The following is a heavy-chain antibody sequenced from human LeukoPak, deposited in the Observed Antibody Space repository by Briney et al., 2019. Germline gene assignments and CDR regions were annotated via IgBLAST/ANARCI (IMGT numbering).Heavy chain of an antibody. CDR3: ARGVDYGDLRYYFDY. Sequence: SETLSLTCAVSGGSISSGGYSWSWIRQPPGKGLEWIGYIYHSGSTYYNPSLKSRVTISVDRSKNQFSLKLSSVTAADTAVYYCARGVDYGDLRYYFDYWGQGALVTVSS. CDR2: IYHSGST. J-gene: IGHJ4*02. V-gene: IGHV4-30-2*01. D-gene: IGHD4-17*01. CDR1: GGSISSGGYS.